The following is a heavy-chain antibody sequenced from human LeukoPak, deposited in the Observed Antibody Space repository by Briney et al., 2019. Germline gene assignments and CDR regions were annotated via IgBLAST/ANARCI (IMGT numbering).Heavy chain of an antibody. Sequence: GSLRLSCAASGFTFSSYSMNWVRQPPGKGLEWIGEVNLQGSTNYNPSLMGRAAISVDTSENHISLQLTSVTAADTAVYYCAREGGPYRPLDYSGQGTLVTVSS. CDR2: VNLQGST. CDR3: AREGGPYRPLDY. V-gene: IGHV4-34*01. CDR1: GFTFSSYS. J-gene: IGHJ4*02.